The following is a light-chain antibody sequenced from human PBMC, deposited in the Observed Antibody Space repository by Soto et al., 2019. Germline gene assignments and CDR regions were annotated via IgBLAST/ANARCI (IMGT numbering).Light chain of an antibody. CDR2: KVS. J-gene: IGKJ1*01. CDR3: QQYNTYSWT. V-gene: IGKV1-5*03. CDR1: QYINNW. Sequence: DIPMTQSPSTLSASVGDRVTITCRASQYINNWLAWYQQKPGKAPKALIYKVSNLESGVPSRFSGSGSGTEFTLTISSLQPDDFATYYCQQYNTYSWTFGQGTKVESK.